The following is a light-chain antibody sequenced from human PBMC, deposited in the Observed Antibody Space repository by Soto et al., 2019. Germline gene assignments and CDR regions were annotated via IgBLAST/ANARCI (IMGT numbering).Light chain of an antibody. Sequence: QSALTQPRSVSGSPGQSVTISCTGTNSDVGGYNYVSWYQQHPDTVPKLIIFEVSNRPSGVSPRFSGSKSGNTASLTISGLQAEDEADYYCRSYTSTNSRVFGTGTKVTVL. J-gene: IGLJ1*01. CDR1: NSDVGGYNY. CDR2: EVS. V-gene: IGLV2-18*02. CDR3: RSYTSTNSRV.